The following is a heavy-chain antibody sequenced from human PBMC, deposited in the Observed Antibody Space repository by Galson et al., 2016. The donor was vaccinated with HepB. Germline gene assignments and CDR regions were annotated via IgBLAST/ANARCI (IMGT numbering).Heavy chain of an antibody. V-gene: IGHV3-21*01. CDR2: ISSSSSYI. CDR3: ARAVSWDYGDYAGY. CDR1: GFTFSSYR. Sequence: SLRLSCAASGFTFSSYRMNWVRQAPGKGLEWVTSISSSSSYIYYADSVKGRFTISRDNAKTSLYLQMTSLRAEDTAVYYCARAVSWDYGDYAGYWGQGTLVTVSS. J-gene: IGHJ4*02. D-gene: IGHD4-17*01.